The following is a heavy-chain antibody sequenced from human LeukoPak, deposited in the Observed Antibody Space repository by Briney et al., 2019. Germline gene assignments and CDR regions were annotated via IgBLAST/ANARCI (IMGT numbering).Heavy chain of an antibody. CDR1: GGSISSGSYS. CDR3: ARETMVRGVSRDY. CDR2: IYPSGTT. J-gene: IGHJ4*02. V-gene: IGHV4-61*02. Sequence: SETLSLTCTVSGGSISSGSYSWSWIRQPAGTGLEWIGRIYPSGTTNFNPSLKSRVTISVDMSKNQFSLKLSSVTAADTAVYYCARETMVRGVSRDYWGQGTLVTVSS. D-gene: IGHD3-10*01.